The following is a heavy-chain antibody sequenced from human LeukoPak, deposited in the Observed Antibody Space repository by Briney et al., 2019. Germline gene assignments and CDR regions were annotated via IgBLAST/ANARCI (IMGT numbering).Heavy chain of an antibody. J-gene: IGHJ4*02. CDR1: GYTFTSYD. CDR2: MNPNSGNT. V-gene: IGHV1-8*01. Sequence: ASVKVSCKASGYTFTSYDINWVRQATGQGLEWMGWMNPNSGNTGYAQKFQGRVTMTRNTSISTAYKELSSLRSEDTAVYYCARGLPALRYFDWLTFDYWGQGTLVTVSS. D-gene: IGHD3-9*01. CDR3: ARGLPALRYFDWLTFDY.